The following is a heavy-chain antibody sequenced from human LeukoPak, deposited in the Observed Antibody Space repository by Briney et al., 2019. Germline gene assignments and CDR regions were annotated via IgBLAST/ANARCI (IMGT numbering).Heavy chain of an antibody. CDR1: GFIFTSYT. CDR3: TRGGARYLDS. J-gene: IGHJ4*02. D-gene: IGHD3-9*01. Sequence: PGGSLRLSCVASGFIFTSYTMSWVRQAPGKGLEWVAKMKEDGSEIYYGDSVKGRLTICRDNAKNSLCLQMSSLTVEDTAVYYCTRGGARYLDSWGQGTLVTVSS. CDR2: MKEDGSEI. V-gene: IGHV3-7*01.